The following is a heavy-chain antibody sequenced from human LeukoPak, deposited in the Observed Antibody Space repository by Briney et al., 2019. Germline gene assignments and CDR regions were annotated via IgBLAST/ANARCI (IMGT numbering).Heavy chain of an antibody. CDR1: GGSISSYY. Sequence: SETLSLTCTVSGGSISSYYWSWIRQPAGKGLEWIGRIYTSGSTNYNPSLKSRVTMSVDTSKNQFSLKLSSVTAADTAVYYCAGSYHLYYYYYGMDVWGQGTTVTVSS. CDR3: AGSYHLYYYYYGMDV. CDR2: IYTSGST. D-gene: IGHD3-10*01. V-gene: IGHV4-4*07. J-gene: IGHJ6*02.